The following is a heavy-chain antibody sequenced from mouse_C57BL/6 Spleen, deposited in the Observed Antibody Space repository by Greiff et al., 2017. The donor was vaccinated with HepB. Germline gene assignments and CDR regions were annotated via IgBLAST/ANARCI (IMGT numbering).Heavy chain of an antibody. Sequence: VQLQQSGAELVRPGASVTLSCKASGYTFTDYEMHWVKQTPVHGLEWIGAIDPETGGTAYNQKFKGKAILTADKSSSTAYMELRSLTSEDSAVYYCTRLRITTVEVGFDYWGQGTTLTVSS. CDR3: TRLRITTVEVGFDY. CDR1: GYTFTDYE. V-gene: IGHV1-15*01. J-gene: IGHJ2*01. CDR2: IDPETGGT. D-gene: IGHD1-1*01.